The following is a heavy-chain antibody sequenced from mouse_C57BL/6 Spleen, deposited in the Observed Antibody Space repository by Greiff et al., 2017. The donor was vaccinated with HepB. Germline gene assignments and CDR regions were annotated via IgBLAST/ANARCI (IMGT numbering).Heavy chain of an antibody. Sequence: QVHVKQSGAELVKPGASVKISCKASGYAFSSYWMNWVKQRPGKGLEWIGQIYPGDGDTNYNGKFKGKATLTADKSSSTAYMQLSSLTSEDSAVYFCARRDDYDGGFAYWGQGTLVTVSA. J-gene: IGHJ3*01. CDR1: GYAFSSYW. D-gene: IGHD2-4*01. CDR3: ARRDDYDGGFAY. V-gene: IGHV1-80*01. CDR2: IYPGDGDT.